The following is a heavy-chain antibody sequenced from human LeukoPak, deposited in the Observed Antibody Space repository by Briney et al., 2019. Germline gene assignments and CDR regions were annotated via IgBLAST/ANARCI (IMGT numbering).Heavy chain of an antibody. V-gene: IGHV1-2*02. CDR2: INPNSDGT. CDR1: GYTFTGYY. CDR3: ARVSKAVAGNWYFDL. D-gene: IGHD6-19*01. J-gene: IGHJ2*01. Sequence: ASVKVSCKASGYTFTGYYMHWVRQAPGQGLEWMGWINPNSDGTNYAQKFQGRVTMTRDTSISTAYMELSRLRSDDTAVYYCARVSKAVAGNWYFDLWGRGTLVTVSS.